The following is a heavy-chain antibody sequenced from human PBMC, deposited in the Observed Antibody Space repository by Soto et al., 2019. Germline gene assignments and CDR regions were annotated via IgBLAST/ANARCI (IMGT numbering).Heavy chain of an antibody. J-gene: IGHJ4*02. CDR1: GFSLNTRGVG. D-gene: IGHD3-9*01. V-gene: IGHV2-5*02. CDR2: ISWDGEK. Sequence: QITLKESGPTLVKPTQTLTLTCTFSGFSLNTRGVGVGWIRQPPGKALECLALISWDGEKRYRPSLKSRLTITKHTSANQVVLTMTNMDPVDTATYYCAHRRGDLLTGHYYFDYWGQGTLVTVSS. CDR3: AHRRGDLLTGHYYFDY.